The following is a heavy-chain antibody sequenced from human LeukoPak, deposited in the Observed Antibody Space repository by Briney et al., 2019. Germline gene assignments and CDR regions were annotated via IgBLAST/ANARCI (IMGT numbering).Heavy chain of an antibody. CDR3: ARQNTPHGNFDY. Sequence: GGSLRLSCAASGFTFSSHDMHWVRQTTGKGLEWVSAIGVAANTFYSGSVKGRFTISRDNAKNSLYLLVSSLRADDTAVYYCARQNTPHGNFDYWGQGTLVTVSS. J-gene: IGHJ4*02. D-gene: IGHD1-26*01. CDR1: GFTFSSHD. V-gene: IGHV3-13*01. CDR2: IGVAANT.